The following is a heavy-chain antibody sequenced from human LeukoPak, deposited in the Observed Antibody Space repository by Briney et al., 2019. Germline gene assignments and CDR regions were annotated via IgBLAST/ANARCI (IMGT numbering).Heavy chain of an antibody. Sequence: ASVKVSCKASGYTFTGYYMHWARQAPGQGLEWMGRINPNSGGTNYAQKFQGRVTMTRDTSISTAYMELSRLRSDDTAVYYCARVNYGNTWFDPWGQGTLVTVSS. CDR2: INPNSGGT. CDR1: GYTFTGYY. V-gene: IGHV1-2*06. CDR3: ARVNYGNTWFDP. J-gene: IGHJ5*02. D-gene: IGHD4-17*01.